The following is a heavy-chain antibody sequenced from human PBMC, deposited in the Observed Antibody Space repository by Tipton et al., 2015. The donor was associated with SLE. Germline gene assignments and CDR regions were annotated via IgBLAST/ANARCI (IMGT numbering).Heavy chain of an antibody. V-gene: IGHV4-59*11. D-gene: IGHD3-10*01. CDR1: SGSLSSHY. Sequence: TLSLTCTVSSGSLSSHYWHWIRQPPGKRLEWIGNIYYSGSTYYNPSLKSRVTISVDTSKNQFSLQLTSVTAADTAVYFCARGGLGSYYNFFPLDQWGQGTLVTVSS. CDR3: ARGGLGSYYNFFPLDQ. J-gene: IGHJ4*02. CDR2: IYYSGST.